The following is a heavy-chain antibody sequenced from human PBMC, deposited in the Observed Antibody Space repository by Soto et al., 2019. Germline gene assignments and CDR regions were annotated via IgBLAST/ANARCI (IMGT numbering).Heavy chain of an antibody. CDR2: ISYDGTYK. J-gene: IGHJ6*02. D-gene: IGHD1-26*01. CDR3: AKDRGSGSYNYFYGMDV. V-gene: IGHV3-30*18. CDR1: GFTFSSYS. Sequence: QVQLVESGGGVVQPGRSLRLSCAASGFTFSSYSMHWVRQAPGKGLEWAAVISYDGTYKYYADSVKGRFTISRDNSKNTLYLQMSSLRVEDTAVYFCAKDRGSGSYNYFYGMDVWGQGTTVTVSS.